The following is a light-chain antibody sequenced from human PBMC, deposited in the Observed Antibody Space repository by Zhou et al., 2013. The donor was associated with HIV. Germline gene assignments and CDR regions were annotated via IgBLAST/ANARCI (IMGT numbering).Light chain of an antibody. J-gene: IGKJ5*01. CDR3: QQYGSSPQT. Sequence: ERVMTQSPATLSVSPGERATLSCRASQSVSSNLAWYQQKPGQAPRLLIFGASNRATGIPDRFSGSGSGTDFTLTISRLEPKDFAVYYCQQYGSSPQTFGQGTRLEIK. CDR2: GAS. CDR1: QSVSSN. V-gene: IGKV3-20*01.